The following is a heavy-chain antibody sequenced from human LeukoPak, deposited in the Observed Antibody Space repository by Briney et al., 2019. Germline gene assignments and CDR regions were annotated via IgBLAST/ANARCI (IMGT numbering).Heavy chain of an antibody. V-gene: IGHV3-23*01. CDR1: GFTFSIYG. J-gene: IGHJ4*02. D-gene: IGHD3-10*01. CDR3: AKEPPYGSGSYFDY. Sequence: PGGSLRLSCAASGFTFSIYGMSWVRQAPGRGLEWVAAISSGGGSTYYADSVKGRFTISRDNSKNTLYLQMNSLRAEDTAVYYCAKEPPYGSGSYFDYWGQGTLVTVSS. CDR2: ISSGGGST.